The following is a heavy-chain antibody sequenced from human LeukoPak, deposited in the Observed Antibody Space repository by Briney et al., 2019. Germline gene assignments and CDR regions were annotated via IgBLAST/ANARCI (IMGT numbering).Heavy chain of an antibody. V-gene: IGHV4-61*05. D-gene: IGHD1-14*01. CDR1: GGSISSSTYY. CDR3: ARAPEPQVFDY. Sequence: SETLSLTCTVSGGSISSSTYYWAWIRQPPGKGLEWIGYIYYSGTTNYSPSLKSRVTISVDTSKNQFSLKLSPVTAADTAVYYCARAPEPQVFDYWGQGTLVTVSS. CDR2: IYYSGTT. J-gene: IGHJ4*02.